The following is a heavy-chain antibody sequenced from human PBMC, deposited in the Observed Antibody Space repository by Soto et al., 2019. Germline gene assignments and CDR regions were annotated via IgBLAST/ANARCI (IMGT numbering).Heavy chain of an antibody. CDR2: IYGSGGT. V-gene: IGHV4-4*07. J-gene: IGHJ4*02. CDR3: ARDVRYAYDF. CDR1: GGSLSHSY. D-gene: IGHD3-3*01. Sequence: VQLQESGPGLVKPSETLSLTCTVSGGSLSHSYWSWIRQPAGKGLEWIGRIYGSGGTNYNPSLKSRVTMSVDTSKTKFALRLTSVSAADTAVYDCARDVRYAYDFWGQGSLVTVSS.